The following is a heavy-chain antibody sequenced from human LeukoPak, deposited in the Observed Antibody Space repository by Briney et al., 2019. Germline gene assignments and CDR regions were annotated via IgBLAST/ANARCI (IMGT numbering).Heavy chain of an antibody. CDR1: GYTFTSYG. V-gene: IGHV1-18*01. J-gene: IGHJ3*02. CDR3: ARFYYGSGSRNAFDI. D-gene: IGHD3-10*01. Sequence: ASVKVSCKASGYTFTSYGISWVRQAPGQGLEWMGWISAYNGNTNYAQKLQGRVTMTTDTSTSTAYMELRSLRSDDTAVYYCARFYYGSGSRNAFDIWAKGQWSPSLQ. CDR2: ISAYNGNT.